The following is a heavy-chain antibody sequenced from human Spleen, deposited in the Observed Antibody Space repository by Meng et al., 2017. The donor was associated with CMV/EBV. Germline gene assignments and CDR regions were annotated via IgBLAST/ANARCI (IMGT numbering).Heavy chain of an antibody. CDR2: INPNSGGT. J-gene: IGHJ6*02. CDR3: ARDQGDVDTAMVITYYGMDV. Sequence: ASVKVSCKASGYTFTGYYMHWVRQAPGQGLEWMGWINPNSGGTNYAQKFQGRVTMTRDTSTSTVYMELSSLRSEDTAVYYCARDQGDVDTAMVITYYGMDVWGQGITVTVSS. D-gene: IGHD5-18*01. CDR1: GYTFTGYY. V-gene: IGHV1-2*02.